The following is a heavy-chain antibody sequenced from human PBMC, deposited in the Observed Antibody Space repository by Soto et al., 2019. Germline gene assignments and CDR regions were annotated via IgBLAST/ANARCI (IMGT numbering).Heavy chain of an antibody. Sequence: GGSLRLSCAASGFTFSGSAMHWVRQASGKGLEWVGRIRSKANSYATAYAASAKGRFTISRDDSKNTAYLQMNSLKTEDTAVYYCTRPTQDYGGNGYGMDVWGQGTTVTVSS. J-gene: IGHJ6*02. CDR3: TRPTQDYGGNGYGMDV. CDR2: IRSKANSYAT. V-gene: IGHV3-73*01. D-gene: IGHD4-17*01. CDR1: GFTFSGSA.